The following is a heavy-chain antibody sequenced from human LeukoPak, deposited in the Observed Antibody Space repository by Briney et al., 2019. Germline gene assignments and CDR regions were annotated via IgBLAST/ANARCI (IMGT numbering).Heavy chain of an antibody. CDR1: GFTFSNYP. CDR2: ISSSSTYI. D-gene: IGHD4-17*01. J-gene: IGHJ4*02. V-gene: IGHV3-21*01. Sequence: RGSLRLSCAASGFTFSNYPMDWVRQAPGKGLEWVSYISSSSTYIYYADSVKGRFTISRDNAKNSLYLQMNSLRAEDTAVYYCARDMTTARFDNWGQGTLVTVFS. CDR3: ARDMTTARFDN.